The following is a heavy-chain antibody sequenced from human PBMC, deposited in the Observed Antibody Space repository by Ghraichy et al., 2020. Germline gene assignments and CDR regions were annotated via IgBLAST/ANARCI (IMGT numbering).Heavy chain of an antibody. CDR1: GFTFNNYW. CDR3: VRAFDV. V-gene: IGHV3-74*01. CDR2: IHTDGSKT. J-gene: IGHJ3*01. Sequence: GGSLRLSCAASGFTFNNYWMHWVRQAPGKGLVWISRIHTDGSKTHYADSVKGRFTISRDNAQNTLYLQMNSLRDEDTAVYYCVRAFDVWGQGTMVTVAS.